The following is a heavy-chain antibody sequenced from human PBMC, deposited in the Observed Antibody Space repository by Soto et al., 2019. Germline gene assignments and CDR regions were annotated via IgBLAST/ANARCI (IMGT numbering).Heavy chain of an antibody. CDR1: GDSVSSNSAA. V-gene: IGHV6-1*01. Sequence: PSQTLSLTCAISGDSVSSNSAAWNWIRQSPSRGLEWLGRTYYRSKWYNDYAVSVKSRITINPDTSKNQFSLQLNSVTPEDTAVYYCARVGFGQLVRESSYYYYGMDVWGQGTTVTVSS. D-gene: IGHD6-6*01. CDR3: ARVGFGQLVRESSYYYYGMDV. CDR2: TYYRSKWYN. J-gene: IGHJ6*02.